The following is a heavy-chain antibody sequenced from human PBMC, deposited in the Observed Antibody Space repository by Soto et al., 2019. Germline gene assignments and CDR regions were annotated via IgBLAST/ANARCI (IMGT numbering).Heavy chain of an antibody. V-gene: IGHV4-59*01. CDR1: GGSISSYY. Sequence: KSSETLSLTCTVSGGSISSYYWSWIRQPPGKGLEWIGYIYYSGSTNYNPSLKSRVTISVDTSKNRFSLKLSSVTAADTAVYYCARLALYTVGYYFDYWGQGTLVTVSS. CDR3: ARLALYTVGYYFDY. D-gene: IGHD4-4*01. J-gene: IGHJ4*02. CDR2: IYYSGST.